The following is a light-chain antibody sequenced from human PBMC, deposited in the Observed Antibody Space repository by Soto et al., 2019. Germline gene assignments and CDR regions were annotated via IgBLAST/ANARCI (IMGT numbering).Light chain of an antibody. CDR2: SNN. V-gene: IGLV1-44*01. J-gene: IGLJ2*01. CDR1: SSNIGSNT. Sequence: QSVLTQPPSASGTPGQRVIISCSGSSSNIGSNTVNWYQQLPGTAPKLFIYSNNQRPSGVPDRFSGSKSVTSASLAISGLQSEDEADYYCAAWDDSLNGVVFGEGTQLTVL. CDR3: AAWDDSLNGVV.